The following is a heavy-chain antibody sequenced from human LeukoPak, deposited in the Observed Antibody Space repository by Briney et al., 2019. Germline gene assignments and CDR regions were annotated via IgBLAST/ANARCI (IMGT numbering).Heavy chain of an antibody. CDR3: ARGRSYYIGHYFDY. J-gene: IGHJ4*02. CDR2: INHSGST. Sequence: SETLSLTCAVYGGSFSGYYWSWIRQPPGKGLEWIGEINHSGSTNYNPSLKSRVTISVDTSKNQFSLKLSSVTAADTAVYYCARGRSYYIGHYFDYWGQGTLVTVSS. V-gene: IGHV4-34*01. D-gene: IGHD1-26*01. CDR1: GGSFSGYY.